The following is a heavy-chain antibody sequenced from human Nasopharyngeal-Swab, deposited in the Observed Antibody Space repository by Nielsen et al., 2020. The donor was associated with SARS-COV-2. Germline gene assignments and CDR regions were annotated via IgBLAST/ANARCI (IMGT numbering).Heavy chain of an antibody. CDR2: IYYSGST. CDR3: ARVLYNYYYYYYMDV. D-gene: IGHD2-8*01. V-gene: IGHV4-30-2*04. Sequence: WIRQPPGKGLEWIGYIYYSGSTYYNPSLKSRVTISVDTSKNQFSLKLSSVTAADTAVYYCARVLYNYYYYYYMDVWGKGTTVTVSS. J-gene: IGHJ6*03.